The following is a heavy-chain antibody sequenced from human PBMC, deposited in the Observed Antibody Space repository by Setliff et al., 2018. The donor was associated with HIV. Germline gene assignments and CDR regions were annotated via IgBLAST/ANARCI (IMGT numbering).Heavy chain of an antibody. CDR1: GFNVNNKY. D-gene: IGHD5-12*01. CDR3: AGYVDWYYMDV. Sequence: PGGSLRLSCAASGFNVNNKYMSWVRQAPGKGLEWVSIIYSDDYTKYADSLKGRFTIPRDTSKNTLYVQMNSLRAEDTAVYYCAGYVDWYYMDVWGKGTTVTVSS. J-gene: IGHJ6*03. CDR2: IYSDDYT. V-gene: IGHV3-66*01.